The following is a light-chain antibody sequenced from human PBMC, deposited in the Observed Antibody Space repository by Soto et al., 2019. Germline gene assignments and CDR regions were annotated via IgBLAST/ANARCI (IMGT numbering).Light chain of an antibody. V-gene: IGLV4-60*03. CDR3: ETWDSNTRV. CDR1: SGHSSYI. J-gene: IGLJ2*01. Sequence: QSVLTQSSSASAYLGSSVKLTCTLSSGHSSYIIAWHQQQPGKAPRYLMKLEGSGSYNKGSGVPDRFSGSSSGADRYLTISNLQSEDEAEYYCETWDSNTRVFGGGTKLTVL. CDR2: LEGSGSY.